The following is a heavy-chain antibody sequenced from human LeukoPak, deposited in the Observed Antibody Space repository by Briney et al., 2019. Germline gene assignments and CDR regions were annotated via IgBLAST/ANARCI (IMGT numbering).Heavy chain of an antibody. J-gene: IGHJ4*02. CDR1: GYTFTSYD. CDR2: MNPNSGNT. Sequence: ASVKVSCKASGYTFTSYDINWVRQAPGQGLEWMGWMNPNSGNTVYAQKFQGRVTMTRNTSISTAYMELSSLRSEDTAVYYCARGTVSDYYDSSGYYPHPFDYWGQGTLVTVSS. D-gene: IGHD3-22*01. CDR3: ARGTVSDYYDSSGYYPHPFDY. V-gene: IGHV1-8*01.